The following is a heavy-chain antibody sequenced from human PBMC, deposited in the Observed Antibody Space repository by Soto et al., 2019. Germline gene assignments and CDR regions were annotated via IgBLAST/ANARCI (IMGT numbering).Heavy chain of an antibody. J-gene: IGHJ5*02. CDR1: GDAISDYS. CDR3: SRGAGPPWFDP. CDR2: VYVAGGS. Sequence: PSETLSLTCTVSGDAISDYSWSWIRQPAGQGLEWIGRVYVAGGSNYNPSLKSRATISLDRSKNEFSLRLTSVTAADTAVYFCSRGAGPPWFDPWGQGILVTAPQ. V-gene: IGHV4-4*07.